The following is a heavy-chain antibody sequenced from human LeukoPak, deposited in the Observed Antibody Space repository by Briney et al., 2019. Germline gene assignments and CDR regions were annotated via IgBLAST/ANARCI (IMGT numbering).Heavy chain of an antibody. J-gene: IGHJ3*02. D-gene: IGHD1-26*01. CDR2: ISSSSSTI. CDR3: ARERSGSPGAFDI. V-gene: IGHV3-48*04. Sequence: GGSLRLSCAASGFTFSSYSMNWVRQAPGKGLEWVSYISSSSSTIYYADSVKGRFTISRDNAKNSLYLQMNSLRAEDTAVYYCARERSGSPGAFDIWGQGTMVTVSS. CDR1: GFTFSSYS.